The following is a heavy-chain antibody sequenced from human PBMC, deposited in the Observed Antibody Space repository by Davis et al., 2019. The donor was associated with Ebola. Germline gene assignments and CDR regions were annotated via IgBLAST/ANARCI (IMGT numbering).Heavy chain of an antibody. D-gene: IGHD6-6*01. J-gene: IGHJ6*04. CDR3: ARGGGQLTPYYYYGMDV. V-gene: IGHV1-8*01. CDR1: GYTFTSYD. Sequence: ASVKVSCKASGYTFTSYDINWVRQATGQGLEWMGWMNPNSGNTGYAQKFQGRVTMTRNTSISTAYMELSSLRSEDTAVYYCARGGGQLTPYYYYGMDVWGKGTTVTVSS. CDR2: MNPNSGNT.